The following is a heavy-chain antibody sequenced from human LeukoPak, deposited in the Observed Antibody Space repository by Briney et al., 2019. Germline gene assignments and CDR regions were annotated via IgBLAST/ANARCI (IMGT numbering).Heavy chain of an antibody. V-gene: IGHV3-72*01. Sequence: GGFLRLSCAASGYTFSDHYIDWVRQAPGKGLEWVGHTRNKANNYATEYAASVKGRFTSSRDDSRNSVYLQMNSLKTEDTAVYYCTRWRSGTSDWGQGTLVTVSS. J-gene: IGHJ4*02. CDR1: GYTFSDHY. CDR2: TRNKANNYAT. D-gene: IGHD4-23*01. CDR3: TRWRSGTSD.